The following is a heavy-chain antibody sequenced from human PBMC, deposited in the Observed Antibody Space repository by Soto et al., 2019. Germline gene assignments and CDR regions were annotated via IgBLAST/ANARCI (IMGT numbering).Heavy chain of an antibody. J-gene: IGHJ4*02. V-gene: IGHV3-30-3*01. CDR3: TRDRKGVSSRFWDYFDY. CDR2: ISYDGSNK. D-gene: IGHD6-13*01. CDR1: GFTFSIYA. Sequence: AGSLRLTCTASGFTFSIYAIHWVRQAPGQGLEWVAAISYDGSNKYYANSVKVRFTISRDNSKNTLTLQMNSLRVEDTAVYYCTRDRKGVSSRFWDYFDYWGQGTLVTVSS.